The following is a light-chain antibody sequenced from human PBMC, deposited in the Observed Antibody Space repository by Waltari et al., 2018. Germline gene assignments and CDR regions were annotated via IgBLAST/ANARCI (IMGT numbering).Light chain of an antibody. V-gene: IGKV3-15*01. CDR1: QSVSRD. CDR3: QQFNNWPQT. CDR2: GAS. J-gene: IGKJ4*01. Sequence: EVVMTQSPATLSVPTGERATLSCRASQSVSRDLAWYQQKPGQAPRLLIYGASTRITGVPARFTGSGSGAEFSLTISSLQSEDVAIYYCQQFNNWPQTFGGGTQVEIK.